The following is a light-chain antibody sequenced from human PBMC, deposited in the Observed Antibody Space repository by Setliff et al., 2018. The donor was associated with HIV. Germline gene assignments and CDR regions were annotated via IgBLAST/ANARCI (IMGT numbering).Light chain of an antibody. Sequence: HSALTQPRSVSGSPGQSVTLSCTGSSSDVGTYNYVSWYQQYPGKAPKLIIYDVSKRPSGVPDRFSGSKSGDTASLTISGLQSEDEGDYYCCSYAGTYPYIFGSGTKVTVL. V-gene: IGLV2-11*01. CDR3: CSYAGTYPYI. CDR2: DVS. CDR1: SSDVGTYNY. J-gene: IGLJ1*01.